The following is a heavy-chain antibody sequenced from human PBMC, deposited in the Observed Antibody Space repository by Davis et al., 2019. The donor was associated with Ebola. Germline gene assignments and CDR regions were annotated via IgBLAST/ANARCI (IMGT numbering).Heavy chain of an antibody. D-gene: IGHD4-17*01. J-gene: IGHJ5*02. Sequence: SQTLSLTCAISGDSVSSNSAAWNWIRQSPSRGLEWLGRTYYRSKWYNDYAVSVKSRITINPDTSKNQFSLQLNSVTPEDTAVYYCARHEGPPYGDDVHWFDPWGQGTLVTVSS. V-gene: IGHV6-1*01. CDR3: ARHEGPPYGDDVHWFDP. CDR2: TYYRSKWYN. CDR1: GDSVSSNSAA.